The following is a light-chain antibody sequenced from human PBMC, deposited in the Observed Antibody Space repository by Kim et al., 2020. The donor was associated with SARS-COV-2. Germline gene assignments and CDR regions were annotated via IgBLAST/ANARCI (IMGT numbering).Light chain of an antibody. CDR2: QDS. V-gene: IGLV3-1*01. Sequence: SYELTQPPSVSVSPGQTASITCSGDKLGDKYAYWYQQKPGQSPVLVIYQDSKRPSGIPERFSGSNSGNTATLTISGTQAMDAADYYCQAWDSSTAVFGTGTKVTVL. J-gene: IGLJ1*01. CDR1: KLGDKY. CDR3: QAWDSSTAV.